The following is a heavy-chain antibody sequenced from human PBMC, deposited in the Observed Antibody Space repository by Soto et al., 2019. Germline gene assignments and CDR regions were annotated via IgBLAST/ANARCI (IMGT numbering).Heavy chain of an antibody. CDR3: ARGPPHHY. J-gene: IGHJ4*02. Sequence: PSETLSLTCSVSGASIYNGGYFWSWIRQSPGKGLEWIGYIYHSGSIYYNPSLKSRVTISVDRSKNQFSLKLSSVTAADTAIYYCARGPPHHYWGQGTLVTVSS. CDR1: GASIYNGGYF. CDR2: IYHSGSI. V-gene: IGHV4-30-2*06.